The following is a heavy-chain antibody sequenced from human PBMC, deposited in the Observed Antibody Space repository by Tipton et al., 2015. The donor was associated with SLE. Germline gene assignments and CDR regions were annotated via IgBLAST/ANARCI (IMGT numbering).Heavy chain of an antibody. CDR2: ISSSGSTI. CDR1: GFTFDDYA. Sequence: GSLRLSCAASGFTFDDYAMHWVRQAPGKGLEWVSSISSSGSTIYYADSVKGRFTISRDNAWSSLYLQMNSLRAEDTAVYYCARYRLGILYSYYYMDVWGKGTTVTVSS. V-gene: IGHV3-48*03. J-gene: IGHJ6*03. D-gene: IGHD1-1*01. CDR3: ARYRLGILYSYYYMDV.